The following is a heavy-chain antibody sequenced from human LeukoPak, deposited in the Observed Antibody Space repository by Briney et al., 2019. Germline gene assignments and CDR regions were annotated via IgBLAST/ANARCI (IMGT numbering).Heavy chain of an antibody. CDR3: ASEYPGHYDIGGHNWFDP. D-gene: IGHD3-22*01. V-gene: IGHV4-4*07. Sequence: SETLSLTCTISGGSISSYYWSWIRQPAGKGLEWIGRIYTSGSTNYNPSLKSRVTMSVDTSKNQFSLKLSSVTAADTAVYYCASEYPGHYDIGGHNWFDPWGQGTLVTVSS. CDR1: GGSISSYY. J-gene: IGHJ5*02. CDR2: IYTSGST.